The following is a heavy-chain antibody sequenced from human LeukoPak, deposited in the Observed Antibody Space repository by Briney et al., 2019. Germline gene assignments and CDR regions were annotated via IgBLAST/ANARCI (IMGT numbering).Heavy chain of an antibody. CDR1: GGSISSSNYY. D-gene: IGHD3-16*01. Sequence: SETLYLTCTVSGGSISSSNYYWGWIRQPPGKGLEWIGSMDHSGSTYYNPSLKSRVTISVDTTKNQFFLKLSSETAADTAVYYCATITFGGVKGSYYFDYWGQGTLVTVSS. V-gene: IGHV4-39*01. J-gene: IGHJ4*02. CDR2: MDHSGST. CDR3: ATITFGGVKGSYYFDY.